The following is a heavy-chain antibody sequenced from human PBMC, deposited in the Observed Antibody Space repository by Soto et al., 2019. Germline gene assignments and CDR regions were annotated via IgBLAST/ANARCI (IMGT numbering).Heavy chain of an antibody. J-gene: IGHJ6*03. CDR1: GVTFSSYA. V-gene: IGHV1-18*04. D-gene: IGHD4-4*01. CDR3: ARGGDYSNYFYYYYYYMDV. Sequence: ASVKVSCKASGVTFSSYAISWVRQAPGQGLEWMGWISAYNGNTNYAQKLQGRVTMTTDTSTSTAYMELRSLRSDNTAVYYCARGGDYSNYFYYYYYYMDVWGKGTTVTVSS. CDR2: ISAYNGNT.